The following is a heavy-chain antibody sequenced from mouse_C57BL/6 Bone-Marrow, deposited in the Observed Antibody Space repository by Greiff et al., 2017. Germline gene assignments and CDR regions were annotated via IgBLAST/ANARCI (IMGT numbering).Heavy chain of an antibody. J-gene: IGHJ4*01. CDR1: GFTFSSYA. D-gene: IGHD1-1*01. V-gene: IGHV5-4*01. Sequence: EVQLQQSGGGLVKPGGSLKLSCAASGFTFSSYAMSWVRQTPEKRLEWVATISDGGSYTYYPDNVKGRFTISRDNAKNNLYLQMSHLKSEDTAMYYCARVSITTVVSYYAMDYWGQGTSVTVSS. CDR3: ARVSITTVVSYYAMDY. CDR2: ISDGGSYT.